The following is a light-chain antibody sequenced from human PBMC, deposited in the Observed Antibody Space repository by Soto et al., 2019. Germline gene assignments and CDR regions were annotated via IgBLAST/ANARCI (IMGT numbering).Light chain of an antibody. CDR1: QSISDW. CDR3: QQYNSYST. CDR2: DAS. J-gene: IGKJ2*01. Sequence: DIQMTQSPSTLSASVGDRVTITCRASQSISDWLAWYQQKPGKAPKLLIYDASDLESGVPSRFSGSGSGTEFTLTISSLQPGDFATYYCQQYNSYSTSGQGTKLEIK. V-gene: IGKV1-5*01.